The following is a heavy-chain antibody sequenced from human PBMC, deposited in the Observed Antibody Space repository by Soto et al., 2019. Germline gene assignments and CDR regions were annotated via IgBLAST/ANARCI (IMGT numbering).Heavy chain of an antibody. CDR3: ARGARGYYYMDV. D-gene: IGHD3-10*01. V-gene: IGHV3-74*01. Sequence: EVQLVESGGGLVQPGGSLRLSCAASGFTFTDYWMHWVGQVPGEGLVWVSRVKYDVSSTNYADSVKGRFTISRDNAKNTLYLQMNSLRNEDTAVYFCARGARGYYYMDVWGKGTTVTVSS. J-gene: IGHJ6*03. CDR1: GFTFTDYW. CDR2: VKYDVSST.